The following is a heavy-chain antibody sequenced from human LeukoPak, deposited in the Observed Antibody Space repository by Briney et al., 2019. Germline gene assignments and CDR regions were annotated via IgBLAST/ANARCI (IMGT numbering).Heavy chain of an antibody. CDR2: ISGNGVST. J-gene: IGHJ2*01. CDR3: AKDHGDYPSRYFDF. D-gene: IGHD4-17*01. V-gene: IGHV3-23*01. CDR1: GFTFNRCA. Sequence: GGSLRLSCAASGFTFNRCAMSWVRQAPGKGLEWVSAISGNGVSTYYADSVKGRFTISRDNSENTLYLQVNSLRAEDAAAYYCAKDHGDYPSRYFDFWGRGTLVTVSS.